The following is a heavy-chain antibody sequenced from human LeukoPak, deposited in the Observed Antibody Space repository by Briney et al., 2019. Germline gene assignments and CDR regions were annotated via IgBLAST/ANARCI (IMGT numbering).Heavy chain of an antibody. V-gene: IGHV3-74*01. D-gene: IGHD3-9*01. CDR3: ARDKSYYDILTGYYSYYYYGMDV. Sequence: GGSLRLSCAASGFTFSSYWMHWVRQAPGKGLVWVSRINSDGSSTSYADSVKGRFTISRDSAKNTLYLQMNSLRAEDTAVYYCARDKSYYDILTGYYSYYYYGMDVWGQGTTVTVSS. CDR2: INSDGSST. J-gene: IGHJ6*02. CDR1: GFTFSSYW.